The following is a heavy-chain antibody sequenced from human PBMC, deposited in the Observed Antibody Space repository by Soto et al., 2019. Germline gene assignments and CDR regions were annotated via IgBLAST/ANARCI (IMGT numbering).Heavy chain of an antibody. J-gene: IGHJ4*02. CDR2: IYNSGST. V-gene: IGHV4-59*13. CDR1: GGSISSYY. CDR3: ARYGDGYTVFDF. Sequence: PSETLSLTCTVSGGSISSYYWSWIRQPPGKGLEWIGYIYNSGSTNYNPSLKSRVTISLDTSKNQFSLKLSSVTAADTAVYYCARYGDGYTVFDFWGRGTMVTVYS. D-gene: IGHD5-12*01.